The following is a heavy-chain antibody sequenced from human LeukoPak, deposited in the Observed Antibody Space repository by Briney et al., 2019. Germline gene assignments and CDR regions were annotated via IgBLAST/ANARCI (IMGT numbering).Heavy chain of an antibody. CDR3: ARDFNY. CDR1: GGTFNNFA. V-gene: IGHV1-69*06. CDR2: IIPMFEST. J-gene: IGHJ4*02. Sequence: WASVKVSCKASGGTFNNFAFNWVRLAPGQGLEWMGHIIPMFESTDYAQKFQGRVTISADKSTSTVYMELTGLTSEDTAVYFCARDFNYWGQGTLVTVSS.